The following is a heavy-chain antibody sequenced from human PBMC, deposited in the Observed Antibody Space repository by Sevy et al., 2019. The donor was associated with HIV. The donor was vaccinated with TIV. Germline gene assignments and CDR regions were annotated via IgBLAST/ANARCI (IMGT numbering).Heavy chain of an antibody. CDR3: ASAPYGSGSSYYFDY. V-gene: IGHV3-7*01. D-gene: IGHD3-10*01. Sequence: GGSLRLSCAASGFTFSNYWMSWVRQAPGKGPEWVAHINQDGSDKYYVDPVKGRFTVSRDNAKNSLYLQMNSLRDEDTAVYYCASAPYGSGSSYYFDYWGQGARVTVSS. CDR1: GFTFSNYW. J-gene: IGHJ4*02. CDR2: INQDGSDK.